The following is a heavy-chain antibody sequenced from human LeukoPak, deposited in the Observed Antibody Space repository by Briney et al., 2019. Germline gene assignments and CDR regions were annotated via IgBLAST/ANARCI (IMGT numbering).Heavy chain of an antibody. D-gene: IGHD1-1*01. J-gene: IGHJ6*04. V-gene: IGHV1-2*04. CDR3: ARDRSTTGTGWGMDV. CDR1: EYTFTGYY. Sequence: GASVKVSCKASEYTFTGYYMHWVRQAPGQGLEWMGWINPNSGGTNYAQKFQGWVTMTRDTSISTAYMELSRLRSDDTAVYYCARDRSTTGTGWGMDVWGKGTTVTVSS. CDR2: INPNSGGT.